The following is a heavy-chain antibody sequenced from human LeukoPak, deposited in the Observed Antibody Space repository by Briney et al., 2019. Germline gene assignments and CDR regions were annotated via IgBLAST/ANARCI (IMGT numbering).Heavy chain of an antibody. CDR3: ARAGYYDSYNWFDS. CDR2: IIPILGIA. V-gene: IGHV1-69*04. Sequence: ASVKVSCKASGYTFTSYGISWVRQAPGQGLEWMGRIIPILGIANYAQKFQGRVTITADRSTSTAYMELSSLRSEDTAVYYCARAGYYDSYNWFDSWGQGTLVTVSS. CDR1: GYTFTSYG. D-gene: IGHD3-22*01. J-gene: IGHJ5*01.